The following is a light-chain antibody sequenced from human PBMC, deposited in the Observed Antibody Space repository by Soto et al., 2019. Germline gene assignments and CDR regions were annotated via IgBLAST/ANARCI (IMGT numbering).Light chain of an antibody. CDR1: QSISSW. J-gene: IGKJ1*01. V-gene: IGKV1-5*01. CDR2: DAS. CDR3: QQYNSYSAT. Sequence: DIQMTKSPSTLSASVGDRVTITCRASQSISSWLAWYQQKPGKAPKPLIYDASSLESGVPSRFSGSGSGTEFTLTISSLQPDDFATYYCQQYNSYSATFGQGTKVDIK.